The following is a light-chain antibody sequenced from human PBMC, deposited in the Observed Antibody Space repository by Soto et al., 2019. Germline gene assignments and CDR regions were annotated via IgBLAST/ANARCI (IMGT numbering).Light chain of an antibody. CDR3: KVWDIMTDNDV. CDR1: NIGNKR. Sequence: SYELTQSPSVSVAPEKTATITCGGNNIGNKRVHWYRQKPGQAPVLLISYDSDRPSGIPERFSGSNSGNTATLTISRVEAGDEADYYCKVWDIMTDNDVFGSGTKVTVL. V-gene: IGLV3-21*04. CDR2: YDS. J-gene: IGLJ1*01.